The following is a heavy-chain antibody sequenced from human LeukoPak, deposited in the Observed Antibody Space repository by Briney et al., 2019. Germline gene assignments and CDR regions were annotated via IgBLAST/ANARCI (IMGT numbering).Heavy chain of an antibody. CDR3: ARAGYSSGWYNGLDV. Sequence: PGGSLRLSCAASGFTFSSYGIHWVRQAPGKGLEWVAIISYDGSNKYYADSVKGRFTISRGTSKNTLYLQMNSLRAEDTAVYYCARAGYSSGWYNGLDVWGQGTTVTVSS. CDR2: ISYDGSNK. D-gene: IGHD6-19*01. V-gene: IGHV3-30-3*01. J-gene: IGHJ6*02. CDR1: GFTFSSYG.